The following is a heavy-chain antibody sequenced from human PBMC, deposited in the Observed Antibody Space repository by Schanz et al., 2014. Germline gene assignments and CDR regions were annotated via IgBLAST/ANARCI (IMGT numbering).Heavy chain of an antibody. J-gene: IGHJ6*02. CDR1: GFTFDDYA. CDR3: AKDRQNRVNRVGYYYGMDV. V-gene: IGHV3-9*01. D-gene: IGHD3-16*01. CDR2: ISWNSGSI. Sequence: EVQLVESGGGLVQPGRSLRLSCAASGFTFDDYAMHWVRQAPGKGLEWVSGISWNSGSIGYAGSVKGRFTISRDDAKNSLYLQMNSLRAEDTALYYCAKDRQNRVNRVGYYYGMDVWGQGTTVTVSS.